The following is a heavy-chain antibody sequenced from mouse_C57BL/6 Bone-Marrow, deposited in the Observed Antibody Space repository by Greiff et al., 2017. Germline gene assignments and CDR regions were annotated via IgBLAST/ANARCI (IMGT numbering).Heavy chain of an antibody. CDR2: IYPVLGNT. J-gene: IGHJ2*01. D-gene: IGHD2-10*01. Sequence: QVQLTESGAELVRPGASVKLSCKSSCYTFTDYYINWVKQRPGQGLEWISRIYPVLGNTYYTEKFKGKATLTAEKSSSTAYMQLSSLTSEDSAVYFCARNLLPHFDYWGQGTTLTVSS. CDR1: CYTFTDYY. CDR3: ARNLLPHFDY. V-gene: IGHV1-76*01.